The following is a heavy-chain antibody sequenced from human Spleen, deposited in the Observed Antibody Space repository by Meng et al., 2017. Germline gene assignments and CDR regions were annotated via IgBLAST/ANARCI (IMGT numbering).Heavy chain of an antibody. CDR2: INSNSGGT. V-gene: IGHV1-46*01. Sequence: QVQRLQSGPEVMKPGASLMMSCRTSGYTFTDFFLHWVRQAPGQGLEWLGTINSNSGGTAYARKFQGRITLTRDTSASTVYMDLGSLGSEDTAFYYCAREKSPGHFDYLGQGILVTVSS. CDR1: GYTFTDFF. J-gene: IGHJ4*02. CDR3: AREKSPGHFDY.